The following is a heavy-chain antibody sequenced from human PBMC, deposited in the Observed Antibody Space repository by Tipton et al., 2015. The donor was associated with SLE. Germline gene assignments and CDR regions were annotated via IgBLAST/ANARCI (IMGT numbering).Heavy chain of an antibody. CDR1: GGSISSYY. CDR3: ARVLYYSAGSYYVDF. Sequence: TLSLTCTVSGGSISSYYWSWIRQPPGKELEWSGYIYYSGSTNYNPSLKSRVTISVDTSTNQFSRKLSSVTAAATAGYYCARVLYYSAGSYYVDFLGQGTLVTVSS. V-gene: IGHV4-59*01. J-gene: IGHJ4*02. CDR2: IYYSGST. D-gene: IGHD3-10*01.